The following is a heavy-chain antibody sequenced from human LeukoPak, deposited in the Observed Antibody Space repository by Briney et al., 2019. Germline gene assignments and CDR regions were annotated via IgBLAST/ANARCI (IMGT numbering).Heavy chain of an antibody. CDR2: ISGSGGST. V-gene: IGHV3-23*01. CDR3: AKDRRIAPADWFDP. Sequence: GGSLRLSCAASGFSFSSYAMSWVRQAPGKGLEWVSAISGSGGSTYYVDSVKGRFTISRDNSKNTLNLQMNSLRADDTAIYYCAKDRRIAPADWFDPWGQGTLVTVSS. CDR1: GFSFSSYA. D-gene: IGHD6-13*01. J-gene: IGHJ5*02.